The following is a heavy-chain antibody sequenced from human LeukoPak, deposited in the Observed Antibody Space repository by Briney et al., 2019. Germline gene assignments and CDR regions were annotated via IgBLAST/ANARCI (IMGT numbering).Heavy chain of an antibody. J-gene: IGHJ4*02. CDR1: GGSFSGYY. D-gene: IGHD4-17*01. CDR3: ARGRPHGDLGY. Sequence: KPSETLSLTCAVYGGSFSGYYWSWIRQPPGKGLEWIGEINHSGSTNYNPSLKSRVTISVDTSKNQFSLKLSSVTAADTAVYYCARGRPHGDLGYWGQGTLVTVSS. V-gene: IGHV4-34*01. CDR2: INHSGST.